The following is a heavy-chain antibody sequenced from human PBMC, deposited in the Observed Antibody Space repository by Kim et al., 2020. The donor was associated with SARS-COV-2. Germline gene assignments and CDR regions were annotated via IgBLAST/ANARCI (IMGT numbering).Heavy chain of an antibody. Sequence: GGSLRLSCAASGFTFSSYGMHWVRQAPGKGLEWVALIWYDGSNKYYADSVKGRFTISRDNSKNTLYLQMNSLRAEDTAVYYCAKDYYFGSGNLYYYYGMDVWGQGTTVTVSS. J-gene: IGHJ6*02. D-gene: IGHD3-10*01. CDR2: IWYDGSNK. CDR3: AKDYYFGSGNLYYYYGMDV. V-gene: IGHV3-33*06. CDR1: GFTFSSYG.